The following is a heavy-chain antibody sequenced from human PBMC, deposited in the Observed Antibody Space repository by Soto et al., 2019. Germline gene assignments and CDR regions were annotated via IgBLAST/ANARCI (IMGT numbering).Heavy chain of an antibody. Sequence: EVQLVQSGAEVKKPGESLKISCKGSGYSFTSYWIGWVRQMPGKGLEWVGIIYPGDSDTRYSPSFQGQVTISADKSISTAYLQWSSLKASDTAMYYCALTERGYSYGYGAFDIWGQGTMVTVSS. D-gene: IGHD5-18*01. CDR2: IYPGDSDT. CDR1: GYSFTSYW. CDR3: ALTERGYSYGYGAFDI. J-gene: IGHJ3*02. V-gene: IGHV5-51*03.